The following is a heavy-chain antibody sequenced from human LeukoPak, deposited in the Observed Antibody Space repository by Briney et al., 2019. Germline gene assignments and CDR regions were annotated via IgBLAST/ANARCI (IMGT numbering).Heavy chain of an antibody. CDR3: ARAIGLDFDF. V-gene: IGHV3-30-3*01. D-gene: IGHD2/OR15-2a*01. CDR2: ISYDGSNK. J-gene: IGHJ4*02. CDR1: GFTFSSYA. Sequence: GGSLRPSCAASGFTFSSYAMHWVSQARGKGLEWVAVISYDGSNKYYADSVKGRFTISRDNAKTMLYLQMSSLRADDTAMYYCARAIGLDFDFWGQGTLVTVSS.